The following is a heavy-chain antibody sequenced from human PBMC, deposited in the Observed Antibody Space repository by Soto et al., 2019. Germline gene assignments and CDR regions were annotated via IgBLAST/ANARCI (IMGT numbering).Heavy chain of an antibody. D-gene: IGHD2-8*01. CDR3: AKGRVRMRGYYYGMDV. CDR2: IYPGGSDT. J-gene: IGHJ6*02. V-gene: IGHV5-51*01. CDR1: GYSFTSYW. Sequence: PGESLKISCKGSGYSFTSYWIGWVRQMPGKGLEWMGIIYPGGSDTRYSPSFQGQVTISRDNSKNTLYLQMNSLRAEDTAVYYCAKGRVRMRGYYYGMDVWGQGTTVTVSS.